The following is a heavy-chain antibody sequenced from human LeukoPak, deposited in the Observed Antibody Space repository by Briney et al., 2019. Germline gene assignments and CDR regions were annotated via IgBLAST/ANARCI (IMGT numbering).Heavy chain of an antibody. Sequence: ASVKVSCKASGGTFINYAISWVRQAPGQGLEWMGGIIPIFGTANYAQKFQGRVTITADESTSTAYMELSSLRSDDTAVYYCARSACSSTTCYHRRYNWFDPWGQGILVSVSS. CDR2: IIPIFGTA. J-gene: IGHJ5*02. D-gene: IGHD2-2*01. CDR1: GGTFINYA. CDR3: ARSACSSTTCYHRRYNWFDP. V-gene: IGHV1-69*13.